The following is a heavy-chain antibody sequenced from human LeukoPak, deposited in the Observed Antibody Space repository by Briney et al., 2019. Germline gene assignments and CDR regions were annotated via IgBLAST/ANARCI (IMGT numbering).Heavy chain of an antibody. CDR1: GFTFSSYS. CDR2: ISSSSSYI. CDR3: ARDPRDYDSSGYS. D-gene: IGHD3-22*01. Sequence: GGSPRLSCAASGFTFSSYSMNWVRQAPGKGLEWVSSISSSSSYIYYADSVKGRFTISRDNAKNSLYLQMNSLRAEDTAVYYCARDPRDYDSSGYSWGQGTLVTVSS. J-gene: IGHJ4*02. V-gene: IGHV3-21*01.